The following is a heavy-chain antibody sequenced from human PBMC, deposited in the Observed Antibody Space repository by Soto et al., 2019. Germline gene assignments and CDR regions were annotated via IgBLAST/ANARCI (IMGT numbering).Heavy chain of an antibody. V-gene: IGHV4-39*01. CDR2: VYYSGST. CDR3: ARLKEGYFDY. J-gene: IGHJ4*02. CDR1: GGSISSSSYY. Sequence: QLQLQESGPGLVKPTETLSLTCTVSGGSISSSSYYWGWIRQPPGKGLEWIGSVYYSGSTYYNPSLKSRVTISVDTSKNQFSLKLSSVTAADTAVYYCARLKEGYFDYWGQGTLVTVSS.